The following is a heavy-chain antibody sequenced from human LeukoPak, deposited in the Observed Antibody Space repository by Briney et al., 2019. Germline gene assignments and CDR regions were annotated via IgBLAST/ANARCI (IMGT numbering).Heavy chain of an antibody. Sequence: PSETLSLTCTVSGGSISSYYWSWIRQPPGKGLEWIGYIYYSGSTNYNPSLKSRVTISVDTSKNQFSLKLSSVTAADTAVYYCARGGSSFGRSYYYYYYMDVWGKGTTVTVSS. CDR2: IYYSGST. CDR3: ARGGSSFGRSYYYYYYMDV. J-gene: IGHJ6*03. CDR1: GGSISSYY. V-gene: IGHV4-59*01. D-gene: IGHD6-6*01.